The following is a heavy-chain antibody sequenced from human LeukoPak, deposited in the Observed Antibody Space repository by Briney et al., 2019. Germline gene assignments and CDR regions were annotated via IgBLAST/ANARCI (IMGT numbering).Heavy chain of an antibody. D-gene: IGHD6-19*01. CDR1: GYTFTGYY. V-gene: IGHV1-2*02. Sequence: ASVKVSCKASGYTFTGYYMHWVRQAPGQGLEWMGWINPNSGGTSYAQKFQGRVTMTRDTSISTAYMELSRLRSDDTAVYYCARAYSSGWQYFDYWGQGTLVTVSS. J-gene: IGHJ4*02. CDR3: ARAYSSGWQYFDY. CDR2: INPNSGGT.